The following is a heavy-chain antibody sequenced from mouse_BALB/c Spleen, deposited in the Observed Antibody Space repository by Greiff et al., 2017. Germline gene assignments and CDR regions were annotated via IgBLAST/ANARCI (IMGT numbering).Heavy chain of an antibody. J-gene: IGHJ4*01. CDR1: GFTFSSFG. Sequence: EVKLMESGGGLVQPGGSRKLSCAASGFTFSSFGMHWVRQAPEKGLEWVAYISSGSSTIYYADTVKGRFTISRDNPKNTLFLQMTSLRSEDTAMYYCARAYGSRGYAMDYWGQGTSVTVSS. D-gene: IGHD1-1*01. CDR2: ISSGSSTI. V-gene: IGHV5-17*02. CDR3: ARAYGSRGYAMDY.